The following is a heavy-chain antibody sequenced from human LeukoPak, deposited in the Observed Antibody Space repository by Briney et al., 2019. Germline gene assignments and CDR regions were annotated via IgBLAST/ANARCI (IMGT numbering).Heavy chain of an antibody. V-gene: IGHV1-18*01. CDR1: GYTFTSYG. J-gene: IGHJ4*02. Sequence: ASVKVSCKASGYTFTSYGISWVRQAPGQGLEWMGWISAYNGNTNYAQRLQGRVTMTTDTSTSTAYMELRSLRSDDTAVYYCARDLYYYDSSGLPAGYWGQGTLVTVSS. D-gene: IGHD3-22*01. CDR3: ARDLYYYDSSGLPAGY. CDR2: ISAYNGNT.